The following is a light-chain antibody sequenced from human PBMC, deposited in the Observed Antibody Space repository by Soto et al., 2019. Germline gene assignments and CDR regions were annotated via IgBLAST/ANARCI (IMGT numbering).Light chain of an antibody. CDR2: LNSDGRH. CDR3: QTWSTDIRV. V-gene: IGLV4-69*01. Sequence: QPVLTQPPSASASLGASVKLTCTLSSGHNSYAIAWHQQQPEKGPRYLMKLNSDGRHSKGDGIPDRFSGSSSGAERYLTISSLQSDDEADYYCQTWSTDIRVFGGGTKLTVL. CDR1: SGHNSYA. J-gene: IGLJ3*02.